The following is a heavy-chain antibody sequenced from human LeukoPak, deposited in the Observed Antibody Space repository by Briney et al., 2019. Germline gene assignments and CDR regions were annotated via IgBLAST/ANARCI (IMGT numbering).Heavy chain of an antibody. CDR1: GGSISSYY. V-gene: IGHV4-59*08. CDR2: IYYSGST. J-gene: IGHJ4*02. CDR3: ARTVDGYLYYFDY. Sequence: PSETLSLTCTVSGGSISSYYWSWIRQPPGKGLEWIGYIYYSGSTNYNPSLKGRVTISVDTSKNQFSLKLSSVTAADTAVYYCARTVDGYLYYFDYWGQGTLVTVSS. D-gene: IGHD5-24*01.